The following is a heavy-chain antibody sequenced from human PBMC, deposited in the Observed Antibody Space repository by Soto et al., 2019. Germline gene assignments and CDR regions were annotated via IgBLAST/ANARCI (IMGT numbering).Heavy chain of an antibody. D-gene: IGHD6-13*01. Sequence: SVKVSCKASGYTFTSYAMHWVRQAPGQRLEWMGWINAGNGNTKHPQKLQGRVTITTDTSASTAYMELSSLRSEETAVYYCARDVAAADYWGQGTLVTVSS. J-gene: IGHJ4*02. CDR2: INAGNGNT. CDR1: GYTFTSYA. CDR3: ARDVAAADY. V-gene: IGHV1-3*01.